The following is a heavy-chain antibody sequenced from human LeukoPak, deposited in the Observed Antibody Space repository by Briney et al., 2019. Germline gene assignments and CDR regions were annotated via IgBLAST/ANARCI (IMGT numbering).Heavy chain of an antibody. Sequence: PGGSLRLSCEGSGFTFSQAWMSWVRQAPGKGLEWVANIKQDGSEKYYVDSVKGRFTISRDNAKNSLYLQMNSLRAEDTAVYYCARDRDSSSWYYYYGMDVWGQGTTVTVSS. J-gene: IGHJ6*02. D-gene: IGHD6-13*01. V-gene: IGHV3-7*01. CDR1: GFTFSQAW. CDR2: IKQDGSEK. CDR3: ARDRDSSSWYYYYGMDV.